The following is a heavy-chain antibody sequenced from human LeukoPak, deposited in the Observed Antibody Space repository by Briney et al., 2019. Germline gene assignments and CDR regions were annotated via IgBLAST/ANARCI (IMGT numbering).Heavy chain of an antibody. CDR2: INHSGST. D-gene: IGHD3-22*01. CDR3: ARGHATMIVVVNPFDY. J-gene: IGHJ4*02. Sequence: SETLSLTCAGYGGPFSGYYWSWIRQPPGKGLEWIGEINHSGSTNYNPSLKSRVTISVDTSKNQFSLKLSSVTAADTAVYYCARGHATMIVVVNPFDYWGQGTLVTVSS. CDR1: GGPFSGYY. V-gene: IGHV4-34*01.